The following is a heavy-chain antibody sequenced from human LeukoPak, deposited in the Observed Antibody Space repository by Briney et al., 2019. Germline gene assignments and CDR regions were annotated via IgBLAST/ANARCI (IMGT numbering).Heavy chain of an antibody. Sequence: GGSLRLSCAASGFTFSSYSMNWVRQAPGKGLEWVSVISSSSAFIYYADSVKGRFTISRDNAKNSLYLQMNSLRAEDTAVYYCARDSYGMDVWGQGTTVTVSS. CDR3: ARDSYGMDV. J-gene: IGHJ6*02. V-gene: IGHV3-21*01. CDR2: ISSSSAFI. CDR1: GFTFSSYS.